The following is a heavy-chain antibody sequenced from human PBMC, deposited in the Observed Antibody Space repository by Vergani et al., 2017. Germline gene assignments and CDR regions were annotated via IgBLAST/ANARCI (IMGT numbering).Heavy chain of an antibody. CDR1: GGSISSYY. J-gene: IGHJ6*03. CDR3: ARDMRSSKNYYYMDV. Sequence: QVQLQESGPGLVKPSETLSLTCTVSGGSISSYYWSWIRQPQGKGLEWIGYIYYSGSTNYNPSLKSRVTISVDTSKNQFSLKLSSLTAADTAVDYCARDMRSSKNYYYMDVWGKGTTVTVSS. CDR2: IYYSGST. V-gene: IGHV4-59*01. D-gene: IGHD2-2*01.